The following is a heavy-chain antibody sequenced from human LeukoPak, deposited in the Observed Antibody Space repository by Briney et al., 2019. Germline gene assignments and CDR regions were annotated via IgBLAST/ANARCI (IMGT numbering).Heavy chain of an antibody. J-gene: IGHJ4*02. Sequence: GGSLRLSCSASGSTFSGHWLTWVRQAPGQGLQWVASIKEDGREAHYVDSVKGRFTISRDNTKNSLYLQLNSLRVEDTAVYCAREWHDYGGDSGGYWGQGTLVTVSS. CDR2: IKEDGREA. CDR1: GSTFSGHW. V-gene: IGHV3-7*01. D-gene: IGHD4-23*01. CDR3: AREWHDYGGDSGGY.